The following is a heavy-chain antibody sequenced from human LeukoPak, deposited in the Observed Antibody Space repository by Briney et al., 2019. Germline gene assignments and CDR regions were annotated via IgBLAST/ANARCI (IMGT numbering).Heavy chain of an antibody. Sequence: GGSLRLSCAASGFTFSDYYMNWIRQAPGKGLEWLSYIGIGDTTIYYADSVKGRFTISRDNAKNSLYLQMNSLRAEDTAVYYCARDRIAAAYGAFDIWGQGTMVTVSS. V-gene: IGHV3-11*04. CDR3: ARDRIAAAYGAFDI. CDR1: GFTFSDYY. CDR2: IGIGDTTI. D-gene: IGHD6-13*01. J-gene: IGHJ3*02.